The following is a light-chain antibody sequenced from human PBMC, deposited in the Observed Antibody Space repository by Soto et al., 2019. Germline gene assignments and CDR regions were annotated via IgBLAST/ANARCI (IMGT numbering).Light chain of an antibody. CDR2: EVS. CDR3: SSFRSGHTHYV. V-gene: IGLV2-14*01. J-gene: IGLJ1*01. Sequence: QSALTQPASVSGSLGQSITVSCTGTSSDVGAYDYVSWYQQHPGKAPKLIIYEVSNRPSGVSNRFSGSKSGNTASLIISGLQADDEADYYCSSFRSGHTHYVFGTGTKLTVL. CDR1: SSDVGAYDY.